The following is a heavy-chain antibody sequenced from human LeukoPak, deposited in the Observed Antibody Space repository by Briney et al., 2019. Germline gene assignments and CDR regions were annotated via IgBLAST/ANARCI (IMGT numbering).Heavy chain of an antibody. Sequence: PGGSLRLSCAASGFTFSSYWMHWVRQAPGKGLVWVSRINSDGSSTSYADSVKGRLTISRDNAKNSLYLQMNSLRAEDTAVYYCARVYYYDSSGYFGYWGQGTLVTVSS. V-gene: IGHV3-74*01. CDR1: GFTFSSYW. J-gene: IGHJ4*02. CDR2: INSDGSST. CDR3: ARVYYYDSSGYFGY. D-gene: IGHD3-22*01.